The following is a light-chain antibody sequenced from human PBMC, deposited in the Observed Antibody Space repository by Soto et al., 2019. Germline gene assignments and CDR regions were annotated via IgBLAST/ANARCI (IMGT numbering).Light chain of an antibody. CDR1: QAISIY. CDR3: QKYNSAPPS. CDR2: AAS. J-gene: IGKJ1*01. V-gene: IGKV1-27*01. Sequence: DIQMTQSPSSLSTSVGDRVTITFRASQAISIYLAWYQQKPGQVPKLLIYAASTLQSGVPSRFSVSGSGTDFTLTISCQQPDDVATYYCQKYNSAPPSCGRGTKVEIK.